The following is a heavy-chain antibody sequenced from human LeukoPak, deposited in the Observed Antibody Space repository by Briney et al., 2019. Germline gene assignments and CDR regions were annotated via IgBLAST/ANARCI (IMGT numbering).Heavy chain of an antibody. CDR2: INHSGST. CDR3: ARVSLTGYCRAAYYFDY. Sequence: SETLSLTCAVYGGSFSGYYWSWIRQPPGKGLEWIGEINHSGSTNYNPSLKSRVTISVDTSKNQFSLKLSSVTAADTAVYYCARVSLTGYCRAAYYFDYWGQGTLVTVSP. J-gene: IGHJ4*02. D-gene: IGHD3-9*01. CDR1: GGSFSGYY. V-gene: IGHV4-34*01.